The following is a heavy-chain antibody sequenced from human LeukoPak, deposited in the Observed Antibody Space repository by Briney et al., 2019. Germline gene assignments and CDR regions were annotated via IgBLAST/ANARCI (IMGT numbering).Heavy chain of an antibody. V-gene: IGHV3-48*01. CDR2: ISGGSSII. Sequence: GGSLRVSCAGSGFTFSSHSLIWVRQAPGKGLEWVSFISGGSSIIHYTDSVKGRFTISRDNSKNTLYLQMNSLRAEDTAVYYCAKKPQDYTNYYFDCWGQGTLVTVSS. CDR3: AKKPQDYTNYYFDC. D-gene: IGHD4-11*01. J-gene: IGHJ4*02. CDR1: GFTFSSHS.